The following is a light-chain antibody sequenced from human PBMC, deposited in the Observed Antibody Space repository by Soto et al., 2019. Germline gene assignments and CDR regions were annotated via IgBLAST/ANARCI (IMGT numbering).Light chain of an antibody. J-gene: IGKJ5*01. CDR2: AAS. Sequence: DIQMTQSPSSLSASVGDRVTITCRASQGISDNLAWYQQKPGQAPKLLIYAASTLQSGVPSRFSGSGSGTVFTLTSSIQYHDYVATYYYQKYNCVPFTFGQGTRLEIK. CDR3: QKYNCVPFT. V-gene: IGKV1-27*01. CDR1: QGISDN.